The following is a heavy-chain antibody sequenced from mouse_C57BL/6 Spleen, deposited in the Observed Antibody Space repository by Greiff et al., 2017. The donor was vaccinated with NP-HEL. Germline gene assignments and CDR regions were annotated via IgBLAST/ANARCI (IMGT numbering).Heavy chain of an antibody. D-gene: IGHD1-1*01. J-gene: IGHJ3*01. CDR1: GYTFTSYW. CDR3: ARRDYYGSSSAWFAY. V-gene: IGHV1-50*01. Sequence: VQLQQSGAELVKPGASVKLSCKASGYTFTSYWMQWVKQRPGQGLEWIGEIDPSDSYTNYNQKFKGKATLTVDTSSSTAYMQLSSLTSEDSAVYYCARRDYYGSSSAWFAYWGQGTLVTVSA. CDR2: IDPSDSYT.